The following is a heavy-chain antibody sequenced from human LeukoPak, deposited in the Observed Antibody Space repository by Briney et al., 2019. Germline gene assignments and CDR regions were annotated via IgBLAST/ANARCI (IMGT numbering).Heavy chain of an antibody. D-gene: IGHD4-17*01. V-gene: IGHV4-39*02. Sequence: PSETLSLTCTVSGGSISSSRDYWGWIRQPPGKGLEWIGSIYYSGSTYYNPSLKSRVTISVDTSKNQFSLKLSSVTAADTAVYYCARESDYGDAFDIWGQGTMVTVSS. CDR3: ARESDYGDAFDI. CDR1: GGSISSSRDY. CDR2: IYYSGST. J-gene: IGHJ3*02.